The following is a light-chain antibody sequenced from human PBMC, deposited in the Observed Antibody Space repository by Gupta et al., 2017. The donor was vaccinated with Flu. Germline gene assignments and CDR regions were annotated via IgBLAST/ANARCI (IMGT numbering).Light chain of an antibody. V-gene: IGLV4-60*03. CDR3: ANWGSATRM. Sequence: VQITCTLSSGHNNYIIAWHQQQPGKAPRYLRKVDGSGTYSKGSGVPDRFSGSSSGAARHLTISNLQAEDDAYYYCANWGSATRMFGGGTKVTVL. J-gene: IGLJ3*02. CDR1: SGHNNYI. CDR2: VDGSGTY.